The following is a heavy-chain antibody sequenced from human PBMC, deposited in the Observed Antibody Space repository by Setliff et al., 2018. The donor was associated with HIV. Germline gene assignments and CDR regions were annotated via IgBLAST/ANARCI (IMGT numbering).Heavy chain of an antibody. CDR3: ARSHYSRGESFDY. Sequence: GGSLRLSCTASGLTISNFDMNWVRQAPGKGLEWVSYITSSGSITYYADSVKGRFTVSRDSAQSSLYLQMSSLRAEDTAVYYCARSHYSRGESFDYWGQGTLVTVSS. V-gene: IGHV3-48*03. CDR1: GLTISNFD. D-gene: IGHD2-21*01. CDR2: ITSSGSIT. J-gene: IGHJ4*02.